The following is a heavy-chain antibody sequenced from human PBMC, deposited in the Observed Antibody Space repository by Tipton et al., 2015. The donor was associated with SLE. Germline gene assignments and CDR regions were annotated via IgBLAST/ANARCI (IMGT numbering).Heavy chain of an antibody. D-gene: IGHD3-22*01. CDR1: GFTFSSYW. V-gene: IGHV3-7*03. CDR2: IKQDGSEK. CDR3: ARDLGASGYSLPIDY. Sequence: SLRLSCAASGFTFSSYWMSWVRQAPGKGLEWVANIKQDGSEKYYVDSVKGRFTISRDNAKNSLYLQMNSLRAEDTAVYYCARDLGASGYSLPIDYWGQGTLVTVSS. J-gene: IGHJ4*02.